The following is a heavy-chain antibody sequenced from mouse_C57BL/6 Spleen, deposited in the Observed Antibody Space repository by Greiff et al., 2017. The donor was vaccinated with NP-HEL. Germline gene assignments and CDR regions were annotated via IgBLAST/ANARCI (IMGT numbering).Heavy chain of an antibody. CDR3: ARHDGYAMDY. D-gene: IGHD2-3*01. CDR2: INYDGSST. CDR1: GFTFSDYY. Sequence: EVQLVESEGGLVQPGSSMKLSCTASGFTFSDYYMAWVRQVPEKGLEWVANINYDGSSTYYLDSLKSRFIISRDNAKNILYLQMSSLKSEDTATYYCARHDGYAMDYWGQGTSVTVSS. V-gene: IGHV5-16*01. J-gene: IGHJ4*01.